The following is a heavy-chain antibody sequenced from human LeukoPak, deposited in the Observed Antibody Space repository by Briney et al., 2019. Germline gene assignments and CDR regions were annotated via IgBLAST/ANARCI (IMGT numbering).Heavy chain of an antibody. CDR1: GFTVSSNY. J-gene: IGHJ4*02. CDR2: IYSGDNT. Sequence: PGGSLRLSCAASGFTVSSNYMSWVRQAPGKGLEWVSVIYSGDNTYYADSVKGRFTISRDNPKNTLYLQMNSLRAEDTAVYYCATIKTTCFDYWGQGTLVTVSS. D-gene: IGHD2/OR15-2a*01. CDR3: ATIKTTCFDY. V-gene: IGHV3-66*01.